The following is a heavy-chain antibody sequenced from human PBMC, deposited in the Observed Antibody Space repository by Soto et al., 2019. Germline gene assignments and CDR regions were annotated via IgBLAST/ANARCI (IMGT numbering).Heavy chain of an antibody. V-gene: IGHV3-30*18. D-gene: IGHD2-2*01. CDR2: ISYDGSNK. CDR3: AKAAWDIVVVPAAKNLFSWFDP. CDR1: GFTFSSYG. J-gene: IGHJ5*02. Sequence: GGSLRLSCAASGFTFSSYGMHWVRQAPGKGLEWVAVISYDGSNKYYADSVKGRFTISRDNSKNTLYLQMNSLRAEDTAVYYCAKAAWDIVVVPAAKNLFSWFDPWGQGTLVTVSS.